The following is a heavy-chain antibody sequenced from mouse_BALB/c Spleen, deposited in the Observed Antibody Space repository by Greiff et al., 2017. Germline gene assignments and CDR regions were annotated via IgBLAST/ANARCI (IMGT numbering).Heavy chain of an antibody. CDR2: ISSGGSYT. CDR3: ARQGARGNYGFAY. Sequence: VQGVESGGDLVKPGGSLKLSCAASGFTFSSYGMSWVRQTPDKRLEWVATISSGGSYTYYPDSVKGRFTISRDNAKNTLYLQMSSLKSEDTAMYYGARQGARGNYGFAYWGQGTLVTVSA. V-gene: IGHV5-6*01. CDR1: GFTFSSYG. D-gene: IGHD2-1*01. J-gene: IGHJ3*01.